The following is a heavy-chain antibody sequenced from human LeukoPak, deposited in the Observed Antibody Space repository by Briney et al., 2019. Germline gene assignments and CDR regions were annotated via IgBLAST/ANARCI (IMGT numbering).Heavy chain of an antibody. Sequence: GGALRLSCPASGFTFSSYAMSWVRQAAGKGLEWVSAISGSGGSTYYADSVKGRFTISRDNSKNTLYLQMNSLRAEDADVDYCAKLFSWRYFGDYWGQGTLVTVSS. CDR1: GFTFSSYA. V-gene: IGHV3-23*01. CDR2: ISGSGGST. J-gene: IGHJ4*02. CDR3: AKLFSWRYFGDY. D-gene: IGHD2-21*01.